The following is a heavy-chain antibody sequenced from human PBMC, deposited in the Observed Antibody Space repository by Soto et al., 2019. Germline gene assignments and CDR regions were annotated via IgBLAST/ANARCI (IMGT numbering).Heavy chain of an antibody. CDR2: IYYSGST. J-gene: IGHJ4*02. D-gene: IGHD5-12*01. V-gene: IGHV4-39*01. Sequence: PSETLSLTCPVSGGSISSSSYYWGWIRQPPGKGLEWIGSIYYSGSTYYNPSLKSRVTISVDTSKNQFSLKLSSVTAADTAVYYCARQRWLQFGQEFDYWGQGTLDTVSS. CDR1: GGSISSSSYY. CDR3: ARQRWLQFGQEFDY.